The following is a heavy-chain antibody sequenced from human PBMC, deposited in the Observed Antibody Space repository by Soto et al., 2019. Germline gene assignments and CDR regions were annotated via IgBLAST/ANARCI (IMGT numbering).Heavy chain of an antibody. Sequence: SVTRSLTCAVCGESFSGYYWSHIRQPPGKGLEWIGEINHSGSTNYNPSLKRRVTISVDTSKNQLSLKLSSVTAADTAVYYCARVATIFGGHSPTGFAPWGQGTLVTVSS. CDR2: INHSGST. V-gene: IGHV4-34*01. CDR3: ARVATIFGGHSPTGFAP. J-gene: IGHJ5*02. CDR1: GESFSGYY. D-gene: IGHD3-3*01.